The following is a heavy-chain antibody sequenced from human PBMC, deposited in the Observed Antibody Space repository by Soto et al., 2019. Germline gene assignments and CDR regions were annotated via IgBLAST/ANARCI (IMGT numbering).Heavy chain of an antibody. Sequence: QVQLVESGGGLVKPGGSLRLSCAASGFTFSDYYMSWIRQAPGKGLEWVSYISSSSSYTNYADSVKGRFTISRDNAKNSLYLQMNSLRAEDAAVYYCARDASGWWKDYWGQGTLVTVSS. CDR3: ARDASGWWKDY. J-gene: IGHJ4*02. V-gene: IGHV3-11*06. D-gene: IGHD6-19*01. CDR1: GFTFSDYY. CDR2: ISSSSSYT.